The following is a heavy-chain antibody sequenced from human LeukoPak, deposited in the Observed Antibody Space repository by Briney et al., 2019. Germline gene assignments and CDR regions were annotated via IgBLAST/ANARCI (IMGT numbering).Heavy chain of an antibody. CDR3: TKKERGFGDSVSDY. V-gene: IGHV3-23*01. D-gene: IGHD4-17*01. Sequence: GGSLRLSCAASGYTFSIYAMSWVRQAPGKGLEWSSVISAGGGSTYYADSVRGRFTISRDNSKSTLFLQMNSLRAEDTAIYYCTKKERGFGDSVSDYWGQGTLVTVSS. J-gene: IGHJ4*02. CDR2: ISAGGGST. CDR1: GYTFSIYA.